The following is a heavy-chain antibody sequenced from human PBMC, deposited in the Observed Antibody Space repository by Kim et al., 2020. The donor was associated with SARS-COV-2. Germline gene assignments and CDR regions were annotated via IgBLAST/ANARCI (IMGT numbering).Heavy chain of an antibody. CDR3: ARDLYYDFWSGYSMDV. J-gene: IGHJ6*03. Sequence: SLKSRVTISVDTSKNQFSLKLSSVTAADTAVYYCARDLYYDFWSGYSMDVWGKGTTVTVSS. D-gene: IGHD3-3*01. V-gene: IGHV4-31*02.